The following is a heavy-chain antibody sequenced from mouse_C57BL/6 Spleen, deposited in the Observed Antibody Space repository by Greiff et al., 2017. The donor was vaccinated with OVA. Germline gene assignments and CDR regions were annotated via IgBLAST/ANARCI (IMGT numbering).Heavy chain of an antibody. J-gene: IGHJ3*01. Sequence: EVQVVESGGGLVKPGGSLKLSCAASGFTFSSYAMSWVRQTPEKRLEWVATISDGGSYTYYPDNVKGRFTISRDNAKNNLYLQMSHLKSEDTAMYYCARDDYSNYVRFAYWGQGTLVTVSA. CDR1: GFTFSSYA. D-gene: IGHD2-5*01. V-gene: IGHV5-4*01. CDR3: ARDDYSNYVRFAY. CDR2: ISDGGSYT.